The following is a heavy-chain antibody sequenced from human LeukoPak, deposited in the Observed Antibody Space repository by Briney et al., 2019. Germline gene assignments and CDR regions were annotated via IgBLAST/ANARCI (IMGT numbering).Heavy chain of an antibody. D-gene: IGHD3-22*01. J-gene: IGHJ4*02. CDR2: IYLGDSDT. CDR3: ARLAYYDGSGYHLDY. V-gene: IGHV5-51*01. CDR1: GYGLTSYW. Sequence: GESLKISCKSSGYGLTSYWIAWVRQMPGTGLEWMGIIYLGDSDTRYSPSFQGQVTFSGDKSITTAYLHWSSLKASDTAIYYCARLAYYDGSGYHLDYWGQGTLVTVPS.